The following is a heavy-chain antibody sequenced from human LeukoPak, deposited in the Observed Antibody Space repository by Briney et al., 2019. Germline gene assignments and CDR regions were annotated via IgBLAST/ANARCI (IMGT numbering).Heavy chain of an antibody. CDR2: ISSRAGAK. D-gene: IGHD1-7*01. J-gene: IGHJ3*02. CDR1: GFTVSDYY. Sequence: GGSLRLSCAASGFTVSDYYMSWIRQAPGKGLEWVSSISSRAGAKYYSDSVKGRFTISRDNAKNSLDLQMNSLRAEDTAVYYCATLRGTTHTAFDIWGQGTTVTVSS. CDR3: ATLRGTTHTAFDI. V-gene: IGHV3-11*01.